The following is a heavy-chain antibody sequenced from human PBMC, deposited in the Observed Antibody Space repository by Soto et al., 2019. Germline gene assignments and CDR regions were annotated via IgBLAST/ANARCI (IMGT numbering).Heavy chain of an antibody. CDR3: ARDSSSYFDY. CDR1: GFTFSSYA. CDR2: IPYDGSNK. J-gene: IGHJ4*02. V-gene: IGHV3-30-3*01. Sequence: PGGSLRLSCAASGFTFSSYAMHWVRQAPGKGLEWVAVIPYDGSNKYYADSVKGRFTISRDNSKNTLYLQMNSLRAEDTAVYYCARDSSSYFDYWGQGTLVTVSS. D-gene: IGHD6-6*01.